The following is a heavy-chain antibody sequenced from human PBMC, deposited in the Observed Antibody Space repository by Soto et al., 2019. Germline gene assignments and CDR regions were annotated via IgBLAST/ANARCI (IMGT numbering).Heavy chain of an antibody. CDR3: ARGKSTVARPGAFDI. Sequence: PSETLSLTCTVSGGSISSYYWSWIRQPAGKGLEWIGRIYTSGSTNYNPSLKSRVTMSVDTSKNQFSLKLSSVTAADTAVYYCARGKSTVARPGAFDIWGQGIMVTVSS. V-gene: IGHV4-4*07. CDR2: IYTSGST. CDR1: GGSISSYY. D-gene: IGHD4-17*01. J-gene: IGHJ3*02.